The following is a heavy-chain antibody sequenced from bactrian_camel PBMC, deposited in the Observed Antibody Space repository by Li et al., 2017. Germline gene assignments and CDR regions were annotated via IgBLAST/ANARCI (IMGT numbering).Heavy chain of an antibody. D-gene: IGHD5*01. Sequence: HVQLVESGGGSVQAGGSLRLSCVTSDYTGTYCLGWFRQAPGKGREGVAGFDTIGRTRYADSVKDRFSISKDNAKNTLYLQMNTLKPEDTAMNYCAADFSCVLGTNWLRAPRFWGQGTQVTVS. J-gene: IGHJ4*01. CDR2: FDTIGRT. CDR3: AADFSCVLGTNWLRAPRF. V-gene: IGHV3S1*01. CDR1: DYTGTYC.